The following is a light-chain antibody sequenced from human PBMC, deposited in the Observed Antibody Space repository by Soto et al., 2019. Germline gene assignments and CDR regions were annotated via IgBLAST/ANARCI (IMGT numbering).Light chain of an antibody. V-gene: IGKV1-5*03. Sequence: DIQMTQSPSSLSASVGDRVTISCRASQSISSWLAWYQQKPGKAPKLLIYKASSLESGVPSRFSGSGSGTEFTLTISSLQPDDSATYYCQHCNSYSPFGQGTKVEIK. CDR1: QSISSW. J-gene: IGKJ1*01. CDR3: QHCNSYSP. CDR2: KAS.